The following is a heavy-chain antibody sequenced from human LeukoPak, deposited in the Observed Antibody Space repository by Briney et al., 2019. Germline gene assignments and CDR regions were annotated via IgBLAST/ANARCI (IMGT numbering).Heavy chain of an antibody. CDR3: ARRTLWSYSDY. J-gene: IGHJ4*02. CDR2: ICYSGST. CDR1: GGSISSSSYY. V-gene: IGHV4-39*01. Sequence: SSETLSLTCTVSGGSISSSSYYWGWIRQPPGKGLEWIGSICYSGSTYYNPSLKSRVTISVDTSKNQFSLKLSSVTAADTAVYYCARRTLWSYSDYWGQGTLVTVSS. D-gene: IGHD3-10*01.